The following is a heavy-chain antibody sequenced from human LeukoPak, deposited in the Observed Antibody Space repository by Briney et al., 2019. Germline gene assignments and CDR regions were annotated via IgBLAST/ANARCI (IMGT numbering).Heavy chain of an antibody. Sequence: SETLSLTCTVSGGSITTSYYYWGWVRQPPGKGLEWIGEINHSGSTNYNPSLKSRVTISVDTSKNQFSLKLSSVTAADTAVYYCARDYYGSGSYDYWGQGTLVTVSS. CDR1: GGSITTSYYY. CDR2: INHSGST. CDR3: ARDYYGSGSYDY. V-gene: IGHV4-39*07. D-gene: IGHD3-10*01. J-gene: IGHJ4*02.